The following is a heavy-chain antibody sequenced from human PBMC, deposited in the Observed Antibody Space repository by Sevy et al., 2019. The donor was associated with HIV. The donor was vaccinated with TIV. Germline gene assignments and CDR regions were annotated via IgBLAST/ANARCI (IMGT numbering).Heavy chain of an antibody. CDR3: TRDLRTVTTYYYYGMDV. Sequence: GGSLRLSCTASGFTFGDYAMSWFRQAPGKGLEWVGFIRSKAYGGTTEYAASVKGRFTISRDDSKSIAYLQMNSLKTEDTAVYYCTRDLRTVTTYYYYGMDVWGQGTTVTVSS. J-gene: IGHJ6*02. V-gene: IGHV3-49*03. D-gene: IGHD4-4*01. CDR1: GFTFGDYA. CDR2: IRSKAYGGTT.